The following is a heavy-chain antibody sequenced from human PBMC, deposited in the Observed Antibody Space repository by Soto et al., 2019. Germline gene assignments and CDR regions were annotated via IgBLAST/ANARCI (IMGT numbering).Heavy chain of an antibody. CDR1: GGSISSYY. V-gene: IGHV4-59*01. Sequence: ETLSLTCTVSGGSISSYYWSWIRQPPGKGLEWIGYIYYSGSTNYNPSLKSRVTISVDTSKNQFSLKLSSVTAADTAVYYCAREGRVTTQFDYWGQGTLVTVSS. J-gene: IGHJ4*02. D-gene: IGHD4-17*01. CDR2: IYYSGST. CDR3: AREGRVTTQFDY.